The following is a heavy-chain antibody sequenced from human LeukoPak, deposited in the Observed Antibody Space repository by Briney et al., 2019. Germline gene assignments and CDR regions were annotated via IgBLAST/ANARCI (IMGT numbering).Heavy chain of an antibody. J-gene: IGHJ4*02. CDR3: ARVYRDYYDLKNYFDY. CDR1: GGSFSGYY. CDR2: IYYNGNS. Sequence: SETLSLTCAVYGGSFSGYYWSWIRQPPGKGLEWIGYIYYNGNSKYNPSLQSRVTLSVDMSKNQFSLKLSSVTAADTAVYYCARVYRDYYDLKNYFDYWGQGTVVTVSS. V-gene: IGHV4-59*01. D-gene: IGHD3-22*01.